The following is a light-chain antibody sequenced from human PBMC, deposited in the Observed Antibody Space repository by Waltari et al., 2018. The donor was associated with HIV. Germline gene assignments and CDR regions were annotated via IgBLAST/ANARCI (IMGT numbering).Light chain of an antibody. CDR2: WAS. J-gene: IGKJ2*01. CDR3: QQYYTTPYT. V-gene: IGKV4-1*01. Sequence: DIVMNQSPDSLAVSLGEGATISRKSSPSILSSYNNKNSLVWYQQKPGQPPKVLIYWASTRESGVPDRFSGSGSGTDFTLTISSLQAEDVAVYYCQQYYTTPYTFGQGTKLEIK. CDR1: PSILSSYNNKNS.